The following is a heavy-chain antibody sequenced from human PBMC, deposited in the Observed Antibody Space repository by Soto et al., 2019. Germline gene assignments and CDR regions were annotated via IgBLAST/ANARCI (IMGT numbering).Heavy chain of an antibody. J-gene: IGHJ3*02. D-gene: IGHD3-3*01. CDR3: ARERRGRITIFGVVIGGAFDI. CDR2: ISSSGSTI. V-gene: IGHV3-11*01. Sequence: QVQLVESGGGLVKPGGSLRLSCAASGFTFSAYYMSWIRQAPGKGLEWVSYISSSGSTIYYADSVKGRFPISRDNAKKSLYLQMNSLRSEQTALYYCARERRGRITIFGVVIGGAFDIWGQGTMVTVSS. CDR1: GFTFSAYY.